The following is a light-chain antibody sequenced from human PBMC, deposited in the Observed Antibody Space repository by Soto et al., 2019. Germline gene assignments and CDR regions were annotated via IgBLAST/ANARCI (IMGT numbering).Light chain of an antibody. V-gene: IGKV3-20*01. Sequence: EIVLTQSPGTLSLSPGERATLSCRASQSVSSSSLAWYRQRRGQAPRLLIHGASSRATGIPDRFSGSGSGTDFTLTISRLEPEDFAVYYCQQYGSSPRTFGQGTKV. CDR3: QQYGSSPRT. CDR2: GAS. CDR1: QSVSSSS. J-gene: IGKJ1*01.